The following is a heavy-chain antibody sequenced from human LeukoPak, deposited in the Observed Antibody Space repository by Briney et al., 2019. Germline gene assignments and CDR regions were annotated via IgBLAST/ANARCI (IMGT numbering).Heavy chain of an antibody. J-gene: IGHJ4*02. CDR2: IYYSGST. Sequence: SQTMSLTCTVSGGSISSGDYYWSWIRQPPGKGLEWIGHIYYSGSTYYNPSLKSRITISVDTSKNQFSLSLSSVTAADTAVYYCASEAAYSSTWYYFDYWGQGTLVTVSS. V-gene: IGHV4-30-4*08. CDR3: ASEAAYSSTWYYFDY. D-gene: IGHD6-13*01. CDR1: GGSISSGDYY.